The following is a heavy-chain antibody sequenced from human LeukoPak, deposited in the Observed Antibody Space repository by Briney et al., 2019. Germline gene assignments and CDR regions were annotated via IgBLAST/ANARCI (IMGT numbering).Heavy chain of an antibody. CDR3: ASQIRIVGGSFDY. CDR2: ISGSGGST. V-gene: IGHV3-23*01. Sequence: GGSLRLSCAASGFTFNSYAMSWVRQAPGKGLEWVSAISGSGGSTYYADSVKGRFTISRDNSKNTLYLQMNSLRAEDTAVYYCASQIRIVGGSFDYWGQGTLVTVSS. J-gene: IGHJ4*02. CDR1: GFTFNSYA. D-gene: IGHD1-26*01.